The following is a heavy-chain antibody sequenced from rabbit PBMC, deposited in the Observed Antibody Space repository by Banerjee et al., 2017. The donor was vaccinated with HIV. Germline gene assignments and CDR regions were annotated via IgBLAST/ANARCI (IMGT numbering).Heavy chain of an antibody. V-gene: IGHV1S45*01. Sequence: QEQLKETGGGLVQPGGSLKLSCKASGFDFSSYYMSWVRQAPGKGLEWIACIYTGSSGSTYYASCAKGRFTISKTSSTTVTLEMTSLTAADTATYFCARSGSIYYLKLWGPGTLVPVS. J-gene: IGHJ4*01. CDR1: GFDFSSYYM. CDR3: ARSGSIYYLKL. D-gene: IGHD8-1*01. CDR2: IYTGSSGST.